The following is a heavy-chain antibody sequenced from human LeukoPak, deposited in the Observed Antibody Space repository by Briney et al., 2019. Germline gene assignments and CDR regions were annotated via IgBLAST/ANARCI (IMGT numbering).Heavy chain of an antibody. D-gene: IGHD1-26*01. CDR1: GFTFRNSW. Sequence: GGSLRLSCAASGFTFRNSWMSWVRQAPGQGLEWVANINVDGTAEYYVDSVKGRFTISRDNAKNSLYLQMNSLRAEDTAVYYCARDPYRFAFDIWGQGTVVLVSS. CDR2: INVDGTAE. V-gene: IGHV3-7*03. CDR3: ARDPYRFAFDI. J-gene: IGHJ3*02.